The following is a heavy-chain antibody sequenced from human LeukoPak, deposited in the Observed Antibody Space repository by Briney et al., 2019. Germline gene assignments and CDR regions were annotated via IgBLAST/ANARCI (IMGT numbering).Heavy chain of an antibody. CDR1: GFTFSSYA. Sequence: PGGSLRLSCAASGFTFSSYAMSWVRQAPGKGLEWVSAISGSGGSTYYADSVKGRFTISRDNSKNTLYLQMNSLRAEDTAVYYCAKDPVEWLDSYYYYMDVWGKGTTVTVSS. CDR3: AKDPVEWLDSYYYYMDV. V-gene: IGHV3-23*01. J-gene: IGHJ6*03. CDR2: ISGSGGST. D-gene: IGHD3-3*01.